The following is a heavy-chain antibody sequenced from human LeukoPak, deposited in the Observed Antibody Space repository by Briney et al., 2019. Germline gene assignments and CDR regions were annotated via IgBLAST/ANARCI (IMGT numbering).Heavy chain of an antibody. CDR3: ARDRCSGGSCYSVGPWFDP. CDR2: IFYSGST. J-gene: IGHJ5*02. Sequence: SETLSLTCTVSGGSISSRSYYWGWIRQPPGKGLEGVGSIFYSGSTYYNPSLKSRVTISVDTSKNQFSLKLSSVTAADTAVYYCARDRCSGGSCYSVGPWFDPWGQGTLVTVSS. D-gene: IGHD2-15*01. V-gene: IGHV4-39*02. CDR1: GGSISSRSYY.